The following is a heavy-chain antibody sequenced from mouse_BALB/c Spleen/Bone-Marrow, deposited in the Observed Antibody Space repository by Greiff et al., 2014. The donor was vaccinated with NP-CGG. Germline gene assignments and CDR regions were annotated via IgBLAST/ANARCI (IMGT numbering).Heavy chain of an antibody. J-gene: IGHJ4*01. CDR3: ARKSQRAYDSMIY. Sequence: QVQLQQPGPELVKPGASVRISCKASGYTFTSFYIHWVRQRPGQGLEWIGWIYPGDFNTKYNEKFKGKATLTADKSSSTASMQLSSLTSEDSAVYFCARKSQRAYDSMIYWGQGTSVTVSS. D-gene: IGHD2-4*01. CDR1: GYTFTSFY. CDR2: IYPGDFNT. V-gene: IGHV1S56*01.